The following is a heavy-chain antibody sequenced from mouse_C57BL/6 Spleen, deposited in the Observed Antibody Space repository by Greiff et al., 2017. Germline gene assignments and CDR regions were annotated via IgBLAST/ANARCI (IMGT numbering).Heavy chain of an antibody. J-gene: IGHJ3*01. D-gene: IGHD1-1*01. Sequence: VQLQQSGPELVKPGASVKISCKASGYSFTDYNMNWVKQSNGPSLEWIGVINPNYGTTSYNQKFKGKATLTVDQSSSTAYMQLNSLTSEDSAVYDCARGGTTVVARDWFAYWGQGTLVTVSA. V-gene: IGHV1-39*01. CDR1: GYSFTDYN. CDR2: INPNYGTT. CDR3: ARGGTTVVARDWFAY.